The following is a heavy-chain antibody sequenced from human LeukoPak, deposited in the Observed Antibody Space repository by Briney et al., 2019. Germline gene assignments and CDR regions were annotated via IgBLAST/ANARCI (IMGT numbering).Heavy chain of an antibody. Sequence: SQTLSLTCTVSGGSISSGGYFWSWIRQHPGKGLEWIGYISNSGSTSYNPSLKSRVTISVDTSKNQFSLKLSSVAAADTAVYYCARTSGSGSYYNRGWFDTWGQGNLVTASS. V-gene: IGHV4-31*03. CDR2: ISNSGST. D-gene: IGHD3-10*01. J-gene: IGHJ5*02. CDR1: GGSISSGGYF. CDR3: ARTSGSGSYYNRGWFDT.